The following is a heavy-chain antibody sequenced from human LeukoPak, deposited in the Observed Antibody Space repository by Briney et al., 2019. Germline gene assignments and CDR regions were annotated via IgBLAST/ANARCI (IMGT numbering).Heavy chain of an antibody. D-gene: IGHD3-10*01. CDR3: ASVRNSGNYYNWVYFDY. Sequence: GGSLRLSCAASGFTVSSNYMSWVRQAPGGGLEWVSIIYSGVTTYYADSVKDRFTISRDNSKNTLYLQMTSLRAEDTAVYDCASVRNSGNYYNWVYFDYWGQGTLVTVSS. CDR2: IYSGVTT. J-gene: IGHJ4*02. CDR1: GFTVSSNY. V-gene: IGHV3-66*01.